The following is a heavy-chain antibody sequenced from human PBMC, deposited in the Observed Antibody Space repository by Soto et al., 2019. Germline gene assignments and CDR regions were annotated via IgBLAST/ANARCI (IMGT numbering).Heavy chain of an antibody. CDR3: ARLLLWFGESHKRVDYYGMDV. D-gene: IGHD3-10*01. CDR2: IYYSGST. V-gene: IGHV4-39*01. Sequence: TSETLSLTCTVSGGSISSSSYYWGWIRQPPGKGLEWIGSIYYSGSTYYNPSLKSRVTISVDTSKNQFSLKLSSVTAADTAVYYCARLLLWFGESHKRVDYYGMDVWGQGTTVTVSS. J-gene: IGHJ6*02. CDR1: GGSISSSSYY.